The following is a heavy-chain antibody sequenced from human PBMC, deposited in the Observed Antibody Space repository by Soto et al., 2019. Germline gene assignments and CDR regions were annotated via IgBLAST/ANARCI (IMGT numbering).Heavy chain of an antibody. J-gene: IGHJ6*02. CDR1: GFTFGDYA. Sequence: PGGSLRLSCTASGFTFGDYAMSWVRQAPGKGLEWVGFIRSKAYGGTTEYAASVKGRFTISRDDSKSIAYLQMNSLKTEDTAVYYCTRDLRGGSGYTFYYYGMDGWGQGNTVTVYS. CDR2: IRSKAYGGTT. V-gene: IGHV3-49*04. D-gene: IGHD3-3*01. CDR3: TRDLRGGSGYTFYYYGMDG.